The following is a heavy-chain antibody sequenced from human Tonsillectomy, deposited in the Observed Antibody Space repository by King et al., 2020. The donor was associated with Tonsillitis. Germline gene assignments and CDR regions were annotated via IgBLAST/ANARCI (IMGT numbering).Heavy chain of an antibody. Sequence: EVQLVESGGGLVQPGGSLKLSCAVSGFTFSGSAMHWVRQASGKGLEWVGRIRSKANSYATAYAPSVKGRFTISRDDSKNTAYLQMNSLKTEDTAVYYCTGYSSSYDNYYYYYMDVWGKGTTVTVSS. CDR2: IRSKANSYAT. J-gene: IGHJ6*03. D-gene: IGHD6-13*01. CDR1: GFTFSGSA. V-gene: IGHV3-73*02. CDR3: TGYSSSYDNYYYYYMDV.